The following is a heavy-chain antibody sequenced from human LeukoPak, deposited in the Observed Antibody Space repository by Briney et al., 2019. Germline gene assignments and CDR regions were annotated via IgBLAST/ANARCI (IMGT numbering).Heavy chain of an antibody. CDR3: AAEMDV. CDR1: GYTFTSYY. J-gene: IGHJ6*03. Sequence: GASVKVSWKASGYTFTSYYIHWVRQAPGQGLEWVGIINPNGGVTSYAQNFQGRVTMTSDTSTSTVYMELNSLTSDDTAVYYCAAEMDVWGKGTTVTVSS. V-gene: IGHV1-46*01. CDR2: INPNGGVT.